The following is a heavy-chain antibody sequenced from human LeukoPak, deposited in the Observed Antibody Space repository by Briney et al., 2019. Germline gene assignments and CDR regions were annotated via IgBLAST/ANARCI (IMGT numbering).Heavy chain of an antibody. CDR3: ARDYYGSGTHLY. Sequence: SETLSLTCTVSDGSVSSGSHHWSWIRQPPGQGLEWIGYMYYIGSTNYNPSLKSRVTISIDTSKSQFSLRLSSVTAADTAVYYCARDYYGSGTHLYWGQGTLVTVSS. CDR1: DGSVSSGSHH. CDR2: MYYIGST. V-gene: IGHV4-61*01. J-gene: IGHJ4*02. D-gene: IGHD3-10*01.